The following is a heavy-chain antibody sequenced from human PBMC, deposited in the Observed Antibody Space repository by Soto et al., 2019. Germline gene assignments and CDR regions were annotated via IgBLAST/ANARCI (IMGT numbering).Heavy chain of an antibody. CDR3: AKDPADYSGYHYDY. CDR1: GFTFSNYG. D-gene: IGHD5-12*01. Sequence: GGSLRLSCAASGFTFSNYGMYWVRQAPGKGLEWVAVISYDGGSKYYADSVKARFSISRDNSKNTLYLQVNSLRAEDTAVYFCAKDPADYSGYHYDYWGQGTLVTVSS. V-gene: IGHV3-30*18. CDR2: ISYDGGSK. J-gene: IGHJ4*02.